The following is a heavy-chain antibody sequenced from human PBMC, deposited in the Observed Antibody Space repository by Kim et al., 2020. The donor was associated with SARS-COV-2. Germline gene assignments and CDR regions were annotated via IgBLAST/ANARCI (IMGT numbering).Heavy chain of an antibody. D-gene: IGHD2-2*02. J-gene: IGHJ4*02. CDR1: GFTFSSYE. Sequence: GGSLRLSCAASGFTFSSYEMNWVRQAPGKGLEWVSYISSSGSTIYYADSVKGRFTISRDNAKNSLYLQMNSLRAEDTAVYYCARVVWYCSSTSCYMAFDYWGQGTLVTVSS. V-gene: IGHV3-48*03. CDR3: ARVVWYCSSTSCYMAFDY. CDR2: ISSSGSTI.